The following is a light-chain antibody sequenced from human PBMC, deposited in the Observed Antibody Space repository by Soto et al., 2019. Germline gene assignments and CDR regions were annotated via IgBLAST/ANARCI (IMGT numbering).Light chain of an antibody. Sequence: EIVFTQSPSTLSLSPGERATLSCRASRSVSDYLAWYQQKRGQSPRLVIYGASNRATGIPARFSGSGSGTDFTLTISTLEPEDFAVYYCQQRSSWPLTFGGGTKVDIK. CDR1: RSVSDY. CDR3: QQRSSWPLT. CDR2: GAS. J-gene: IGKJ4*01. V-gene: IGKV3-11*01.